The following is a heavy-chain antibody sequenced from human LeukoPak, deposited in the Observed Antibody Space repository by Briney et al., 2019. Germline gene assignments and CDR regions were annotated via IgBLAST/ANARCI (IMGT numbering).Heavy chain of an antibody. CDR2: IIPIFGTA. V-gene: IGHV1-69*05. J-gene: IGHJ5*02. Sequence: ASVKVSCKASGGTFSSYAISWVRQAPGQGLEWMGRIIPIFGTANYAQKFQGRVTITTGESTSTAYMELSSLRSEDTAVYYCANRITGTTSWFDPWGQGTLVTVSS. CDR1: GGTFSSYA. D-gene: IGHD1-7*01. CDR3: ANRITGTTSWFDP.